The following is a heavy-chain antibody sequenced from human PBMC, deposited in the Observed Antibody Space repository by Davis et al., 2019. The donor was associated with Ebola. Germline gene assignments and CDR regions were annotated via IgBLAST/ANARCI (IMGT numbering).Heavy chain of an antibody. D-gene: IGHD3-3*01. CDR3: ATRISGVALYYNGMDV. J-gene: IGHJ6*02. V-gene: IGHV3-48*03. CDR2: ISNSGSTI. CDR1: GFTFSSYQ. Sequence: PGGSLRLSCVASGFTFSSYQMNWVRQAPGKGLEWVSYISNSGSTIYYADSVKGRFTISRDNAKNSLHLQMNSLRAEDTAVYYCATRISGVALYYNGMDVWGQGTTVTVSS.